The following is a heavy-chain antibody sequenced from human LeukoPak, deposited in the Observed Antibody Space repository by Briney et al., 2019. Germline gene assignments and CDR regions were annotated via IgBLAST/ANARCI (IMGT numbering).Heavy chain of an antibody. CDR3: VRLVGGDVYY. V-gene: IGHV6-1*01. CDR1: GGSDLSKRSA. J-gene: IGHJ4*02. CDR2: TYYRSKWYT. Sequence: SQTLSLTCAISGGSDLSKRSAGNWTRQSPSRGVEWLGRTYYRSKWYTGYAASAKGPITITPDTSKNKFSLQLNSVTPEDTVVYYCVRLVGGDVYYSGEGALVTVSS. D-gene: IGHD2-21*01.